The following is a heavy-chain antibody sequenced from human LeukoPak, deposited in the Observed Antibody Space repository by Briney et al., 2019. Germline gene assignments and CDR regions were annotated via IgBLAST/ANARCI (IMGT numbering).Heavy chain of an antibody. V-gene: IGHV3-23*01. CDR2: ISESGGTT. J-gene: IGHJ4*02. CDR3: AKPSGSGVDY. D-gene: IGHD1-26*01. CDR1: GFTFSSYA. Sequence: GGSLRLSCAASGFTFSSYAMNWVRQAPGKGLEWVSSISESGGTTDYADSVKGRFTISRDNFKNTLYLQMNSLRLEDMAVYYCAKPSGSGVDYWGRGTRVTVSS.